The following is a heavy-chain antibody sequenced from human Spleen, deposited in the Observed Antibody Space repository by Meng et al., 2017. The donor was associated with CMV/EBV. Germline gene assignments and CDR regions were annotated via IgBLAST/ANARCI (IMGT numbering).Heavy chain of an antibody. D-gene: IGHD1-1*01. V-gene: IGHV4-30-4*08. CDR3: ARGATGTSIGDY. CDR1: GGSFSGYY. CDR2: IYYSGST. J-gene: IGHJ4*02. Sequence: SETLSLTCAVYGGSFSGYYWSWIRQPPGKGLVWIGYIYYSGSTYYNPSLKSRVTISVDTSKNQFSLKLSSVTAADTAVYYCARGATGTSIGDYWGQGTLVTVSS.